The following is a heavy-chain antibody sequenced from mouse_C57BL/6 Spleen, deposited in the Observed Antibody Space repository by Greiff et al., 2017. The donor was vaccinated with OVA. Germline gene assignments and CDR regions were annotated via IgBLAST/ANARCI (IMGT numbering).Heavy chain of an antibody. J-gene: IGHJ4*01. Sequence: QVQLQQSGAELVMPGASVKLSCKASGYTFTSYWMHWVKQRPGQGLEWIGEIDPSDSYTNYNQKFKGKSTLTVDKSSSTAYMQLSSLTSEDSAVYYCARRRDDYAMDYWGQGTSVTVSS. CDR2: IDPSDSYT. CDR3: ARRRDDYAMDY. CDR1: GYTFTSYW. V-gene: IGHV1-69*01.